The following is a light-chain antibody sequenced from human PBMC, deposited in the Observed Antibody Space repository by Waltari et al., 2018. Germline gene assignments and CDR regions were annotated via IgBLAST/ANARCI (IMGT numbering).Light chain of an antibody. CDR1: SRDVGGYKY. V-gene: IGLV2-11*01. CDR2: DVS. Sequence: QSALTQPASVSGSPGQSVTISCTGTSRDVGGYKYVSWYQHHPGKAPKLMIYDVSKRPSGVPDRFSGSKSGNTASLTISGLQAEDEADYYCCSYAGGYTWVFGGGTKLTVL. CDR3: CSYAGGYTWV. J-gene: IGLJ3*02.